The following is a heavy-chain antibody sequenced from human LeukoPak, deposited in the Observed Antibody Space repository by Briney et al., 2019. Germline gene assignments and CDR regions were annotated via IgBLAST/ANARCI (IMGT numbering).Heavy chain of an antibody. D-gene: IGHD5-18*01. CDR3: AKDPRDHSYGWSWRYFDY. CDR2: IRNVVSNK. J-gene: IGHJ4*02. CDR1: GFTFSSYV. V-gene: IGHV3-30*02. Sequence: GGSLRLSCAASGFTFSSYVMHCVRQAPNKGLEWVAFIRNVVSNKYYSDSRKGRFTTSRDNSKNTLYMQMNRLRPEDTAVYYCAKDPRDHSYGWSWRYFDYWGQGTLVTVSS.